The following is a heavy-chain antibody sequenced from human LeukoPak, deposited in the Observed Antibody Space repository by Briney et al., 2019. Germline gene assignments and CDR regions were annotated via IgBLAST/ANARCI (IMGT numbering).Heavy chain of an antibody. D-gene: IGHD2-2*01. CDR3: ARSRSKYCSSTSCYMFDY. CDR1: GFTFSSYA. CDR2: ISYDGSNK. Sequence: GGSLRLSCAASGFTFSSYAMHWVRQAPGKGLGWVAVISYDGSNKYYADSVKGRFTISRDNSKNTLYLKMNSLRAEDTAVYYCARSRSKYCSSTSCYMFDYWGQGTLVTVSS. V-gene: IGHV3-30-3*01. J-gene: IGHJ4*02.